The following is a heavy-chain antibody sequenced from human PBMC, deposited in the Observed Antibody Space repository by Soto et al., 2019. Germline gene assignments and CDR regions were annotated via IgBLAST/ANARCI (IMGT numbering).Heavy chain of an antibody. Sequence: LSLTCTVSGGSISSGGYYWSWIRQHPGKGLEWIGYIYYSGSTYYNPSLKSRVTISVDTSKNQFSLKLSSVTAADTAVYYCARKGRYNWNYEGFDYWGQGTLVTVSS. J-gene: IGHJ4*02. V-gene: IGHV4-31*03. D-gene: IGHD1-7*01. CDR3: ARKGRYNWNYEGFDY. CDR1: GGSISSGGYY. CDR2: IYYSGST.